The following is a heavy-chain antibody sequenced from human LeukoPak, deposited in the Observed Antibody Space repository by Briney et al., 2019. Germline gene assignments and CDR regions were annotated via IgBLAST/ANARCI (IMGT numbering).Heavy chain of an antibody. D-gene: IGHD3-10*01. Sequence: SQTLSLTCTVSGGSISSDGYYWSWIRQPPGKGLEWIGHIHHSGSTHYNSSLKSRVTISMDRSENQVSLKLNSVTAADTAMYYCARGNFALLWFGELLPLHAFDIWGQGTMVTVSS. V-gene: IGHV4-30-2*01. CDR3: ARGNFALLWFGELLPLHAFDI. J-gene: IGHJ3*02. CDR2: IHHSGST. CDR1: GGSISSDGYY.